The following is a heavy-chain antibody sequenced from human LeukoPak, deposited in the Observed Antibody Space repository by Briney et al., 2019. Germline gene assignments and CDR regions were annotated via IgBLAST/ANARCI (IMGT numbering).Heavy chain of an antibody. V-gene: IGHV1-18*01. Sequence: ASVKVSCKASVYTFTSYGISWVRQAPGQGLEWMGWISAYNGNTNNAQKLHSRVTMTTDTSTSTAYMELRSLRSDDTAVYYCARGRFHCSSTSCYVNWFDPWGQGTLVTVSS. J-gene: IGHJ5*02. CDR3: ARGRFHCSSTSCYVNWFDP. CDR1: VYTFTSYG. CDR2: ISAYNGNT. D-gene: IGHD2-2*01.